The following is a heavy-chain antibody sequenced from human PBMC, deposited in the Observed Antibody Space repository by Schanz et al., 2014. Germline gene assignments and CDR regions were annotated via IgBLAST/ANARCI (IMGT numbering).Heavy chain of an antibody. CDR2: ISYGTSYI. Sequence: EVQLVESGGGLVQPGGSLRLSCTASGFTFSDYWMSWVRQAPGKGLEWVSSISYGTSYIYYAESVKGRFTISRDNAKNSLYLQMNSLRAEDTAVYYCAKSDAFDIWGQGTMVTVSS. V-gene: IGHV3-21*01. J-gene: IGHJ3*02. CDR1: GFTFSDYW. CDR3: AKSDAFDI.